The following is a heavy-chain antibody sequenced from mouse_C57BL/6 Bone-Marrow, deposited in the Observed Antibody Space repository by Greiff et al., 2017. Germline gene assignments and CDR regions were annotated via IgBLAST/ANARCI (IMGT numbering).Heavy chain of an antibody. Sequence: VKLQESGPELVKPGASVKISCKASGYSFTSYYIHWVKQRPGQGLEWIGWIYPGSGNTKYNEKFKGKATLTADPSSSTAYMQLSSLTSEDSAVYYCARLIATVVADYWGQGTTLTVSS. CDR1: GYSFTSYY. J-gene: IGHJ2*01. V-gene: IGHV1-66*01. CDR3: ARLIATVVADY. D-gene: IGHD1-1*01. CDR2: IYPGSGNT.